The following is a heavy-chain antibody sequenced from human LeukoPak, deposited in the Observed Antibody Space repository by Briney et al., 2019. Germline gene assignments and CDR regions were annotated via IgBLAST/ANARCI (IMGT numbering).Heavy chain of an antibody. CDR3: ARDCSSTSCYQLDY. J-gene: IGHJ4*02. V-gene: IGHV1-2*02. Sequence: GASVKVSCKASGYTFTGYYMHWVRQAPGQGLEWMGWINPNSGGTNYAQKFLGRVTMTRDTSISTAYMELSRLRSDDTAVYYCARDCSSTSCYQLDYWGQGTLVTVSS. CDR2: INPNSGGT. D-gene: IGHD2-2*01. CDR1: GYTFTGYY.